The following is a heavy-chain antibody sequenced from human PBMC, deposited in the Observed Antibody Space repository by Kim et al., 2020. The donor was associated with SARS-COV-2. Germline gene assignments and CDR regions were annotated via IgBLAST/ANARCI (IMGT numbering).Heavy chain of an antibody. CDR2: TT. V-gene: IGHV4-59*08. CDR3: ARHHHSSGDY. D-gene: IGHD3-22*01. Sequence: TTKYNTPLKSRVAITVDTSKNQFYLKLSSVTAADTAVYYCARHHHSSGDYWGQGTLVTVSS. J-gene: IGHJ4*02.